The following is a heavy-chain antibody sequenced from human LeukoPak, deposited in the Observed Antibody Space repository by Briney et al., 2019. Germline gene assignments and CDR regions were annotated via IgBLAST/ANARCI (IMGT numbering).Heavy chain of an antibody. V-gene: IGHV3-74*01. Sequence: PGGSLRLSCAASGFVFSTYGMNWVRQAPGKGLVWVSRMNSDGSTTNYADSVKGRFTISRDNAKNTLYLQMNSLRGEDTAMYYCARAGQYSTNNWFDPWGQGTLVTVSS. CDR1: GFVFSTYG. J-gene: IGHJ5*02. CDR3: ARAGQYSTNNWFDP. D-gene: IGHD6-13*01. CDR2: MNSDGSTT.